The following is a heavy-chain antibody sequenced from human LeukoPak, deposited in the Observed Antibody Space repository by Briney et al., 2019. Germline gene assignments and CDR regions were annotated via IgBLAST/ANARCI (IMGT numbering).Heavy chain of an antibody. CDR3: TTDPGDYEIY. Sequence: PGGSLRLSCAASGLTFGNAWMSWVRQAPGKGLEWVGRVKSKTDGGTVDYAPPVKGRFTISRDDSRNTLSLEMNFLKTEDTAVYYCTTDPGDYEIYWGQGTLVTVSS. V-gene: IGHV3-15*01. CDR2: VKSKTDGGTV. J-gene: IGHJ4*02. D-gene: IGHD4-17*01. CDR1: GLTFGNAW.